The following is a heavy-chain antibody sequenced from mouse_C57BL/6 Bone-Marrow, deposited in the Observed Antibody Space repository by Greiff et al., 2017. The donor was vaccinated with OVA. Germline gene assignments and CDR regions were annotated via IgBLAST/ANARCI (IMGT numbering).Heavy chain of an antibody. D-gene: IGHD1-1*01. CDR1: GYTFTGYW. V-gene: IGHV1-9*01. Sequence: QVQLKQSGAELMKPGASVKLSCKATGYTFTGYWIEWVKQRPGHGLEWIGEILPGSGSTNYNEKFKGKATFTADTSSNTAYMQLSSLTTEDSAIYYCARRPSRGSSYKFAYWGQGTLVTVSA. J-gene: IGHJ3*01. CDR3: ARRPSRGSSYKFAY. CDR2: ILPGSGST.